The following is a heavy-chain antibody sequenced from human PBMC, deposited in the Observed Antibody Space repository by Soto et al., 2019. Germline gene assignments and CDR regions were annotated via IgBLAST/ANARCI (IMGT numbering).Heavy chain of an antibody. CDR1: GGSISSSNW. CDR3: ARDYYDSSGHYQTGSDAFDI. Sequence: QVQLQESGPGLVKPSGTLSLTCAVSGGSISSSNWWSWVRQPPGKGLEWIGEIYHSGSTNYNPSLKSRVTISVDKSKNQFSLKLSSVTAADTAVYYCARDYYDSSGHYQTGSDAFDIWGQGTMVAVSS. D-gene: IGHD3-22*01. J-gene: IGHJ3*02. CDR2: IYHSGST. V-gene: IGHV4-4*02.